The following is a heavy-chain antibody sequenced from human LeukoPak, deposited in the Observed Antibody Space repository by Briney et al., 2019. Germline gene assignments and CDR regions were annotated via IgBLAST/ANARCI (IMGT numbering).Heavy chain of an antibody. CDR1: GFTFNNYW. J-gene: IGHJ6*03. CDR3: ARVMAASVWRSYGSYYYYYYMDV. V-gene: IGHV3-7*01. Sequence: GGSLRLSCAAFGFTFNNYWMGWVRQAPGKGLEWVANIKEDGSEKNYVDSVKGRFTISRDNAKNSLYLQMSSLRAADTAVYYCARVMAASVWRSYGSYYYYYYMDVWGKGTTVTVSS. CDR2: IKEDGSEK. D-gene: IGHD3-16*01.